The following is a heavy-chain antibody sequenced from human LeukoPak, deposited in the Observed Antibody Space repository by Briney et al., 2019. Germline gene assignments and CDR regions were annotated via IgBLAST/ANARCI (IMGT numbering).Heavy chain of an antibody. CDR2: ISNDGTNK. Sequence: PGGSLRLSCAASGITFSTQGMHWVRQAPGKGLEWVAFISNDGTNKYYGDSVMGRFTISRDNSRNTLFLQMNRLRAEDTAVYYCAELGITMIGGVWGKGTTVTISS. D-gene: IGHD3-10*02. CDR3: AELGITMIGGV. CDR1: GITFSTQG. V-gene: IGHV3-30*18. J-gene: IGHJ6*04.